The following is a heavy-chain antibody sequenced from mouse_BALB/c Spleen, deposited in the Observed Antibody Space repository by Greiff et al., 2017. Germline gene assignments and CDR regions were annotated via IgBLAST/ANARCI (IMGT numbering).Heavy chain of an antibody. J-gene: IGHJ4*01. Sequence: EVKLMESGGGLVQPKGSLKLSCAASGFTFNTYAMNWVRQAPGKGLEWVARIRSKSNNYATYYADSVKDRFTISRDDSQSMLYLQMNNLKTEDTAMYYCVRHGYYGLYAMDYWGQGTSVTVSS. CDR3: VRHGYYGLYAMDY. CDR1: GFTFNTYA. CDR2: IRSKSNNYAT. V-gene: IGHV10-1*02. D-gene: IGHD1-2*01.